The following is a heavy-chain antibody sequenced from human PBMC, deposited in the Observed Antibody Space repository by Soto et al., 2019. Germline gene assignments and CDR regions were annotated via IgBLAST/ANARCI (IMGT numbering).Heavy chain of an antibody. CDR1: GGTFSSYA. Sequence: GASVKVSCKASGGTFSSYAISWVRQAPGQGLEWMGGIIPIFGTANYAQKFQGRVTITADESTSTAYMELSSLRSEDTAVYYCARDRGPSSGYYPYWFDPWGQGTPVTVSS. D-gene: IGHD3-22*01. CDR2: IIPIFGTA. CDR3: ARDRGPSSGYYPYWFDP. V-gene: IGHV1-69*13. J-gene: IGHJ5*02.